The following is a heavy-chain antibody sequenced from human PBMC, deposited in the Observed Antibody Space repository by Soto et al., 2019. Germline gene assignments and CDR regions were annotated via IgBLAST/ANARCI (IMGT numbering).Heavy chain of an antibody. V-gene: IGHV3-33*08. D-gene: IGHD4-17*01. Sequence: PGGSLRLSCAASGFTFSSYGMHWVRQASGKGLEWVAVIWYDGSNKYYADSVKGRFTISRDNSKNTLYLQMNSLRAEDTAVYYCARATTVYDWFDPWGQGTLVTVSS. CDR1: GFTFSSYG. CDR3: ARATTVYDWFDP. CDR2: IWYDGSNK. J-gene: IGHJ5*02.